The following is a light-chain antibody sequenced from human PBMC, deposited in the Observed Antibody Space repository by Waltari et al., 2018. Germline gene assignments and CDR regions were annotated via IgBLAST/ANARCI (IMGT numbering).Light chain of an antibody. Sequence: QSALTQPASVSGSPGQSITISCTGTSSDVGSYNLVSWYQQHPGKAPRLMIYEDSKRPSGVSNRFSGSKSGNTASLTISGLQAEDEDDYHCCSYAGSSTLVFGGGTKLTVL. CDR2: EDS. J-gene: IGLJ3*02. CDR1: SSDVGSYNL. V-gene: IGLV2-23*01. CDR3: CSYAGSSTLV.